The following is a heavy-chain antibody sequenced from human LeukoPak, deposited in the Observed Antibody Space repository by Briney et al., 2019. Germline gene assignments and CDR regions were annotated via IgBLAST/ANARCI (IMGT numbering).Heavy chain of an antibody. CDR3: ARVVGVDYDTSGCVDRCWFDP. V-gene: IGHV4-59*11. CDR1: GGSISSQY. CDR2: IYYSGST. D-gene: IGHD3-22*01. J-gene: IGHJ5*02. Sequence: PSETLSLTCTVSGGSISSQYWTWIRQTPGKGLEWIGYIYYSGSTSYNPSLKSRVTISVATSKNQFSLKLTSVTAADTAVYYCARVVGVDYDTSGCVDRCWFDPWGQGTLVTVSS.